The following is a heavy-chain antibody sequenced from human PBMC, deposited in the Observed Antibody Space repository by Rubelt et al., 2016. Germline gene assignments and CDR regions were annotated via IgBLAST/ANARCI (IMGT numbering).Heavy chain of an antibody. V-gene: IGHV3-30*14. CDR3: AREPRAYGSGSRYWYFDL. D-gene: IGHD3-10*01. CDR2: ISYDGSNK. CDR1: GFTFSSYA. J-gene: IGHJ2*01. Sequence: GRSLRLSCAASGFTFSSYAMHWVRQAPGKGLEWVAVISYDGSNKYYADSVKGRFTISRDNSKNTLYLQMNSLRAEDTAVYYCAREPRAYGSGSRYWYFDLWGRGTLVTVSS.